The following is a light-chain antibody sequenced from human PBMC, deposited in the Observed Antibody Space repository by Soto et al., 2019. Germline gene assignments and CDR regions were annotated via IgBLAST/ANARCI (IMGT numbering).Light chain of an antibody. V-gene: IGLV1-47*01. CDR2: KNN. CDR1: SSNIGSNY. J-gene: IGLJ3*02. Sequence: QSVLTQPPSASGTPGQRVTISCSGSSSNIGSNYLSWFQQLPGTAPKLLIYKNNQRPSGVPDRFSGSKSDTSGSLAISGLRSEDEADYYCATWDDRLRGWVFGGGTKLT. CDR3: ATWDDRLRGWV.